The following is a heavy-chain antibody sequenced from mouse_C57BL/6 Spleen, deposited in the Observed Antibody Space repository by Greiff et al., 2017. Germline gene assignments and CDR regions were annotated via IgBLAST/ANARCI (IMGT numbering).Heavy chain of an antibody. J-gene: IGHJ3*01. V-gene: IGHV1-20*01. CDR1: GYSFTGYF. Sequence: DVQLQESGPELVKPGDSVKISCKASGYSFTGYFMNWVMQSHGKSLEWIGRINPYNGDTFYNQKFKGKATLTVDKSSSTAHMELRSLTSEDSAVYYCAREFDYYGSSPWFAYWGQGTLVTVSA. CDR2: INPYNGDT. CDR3: AREFDYYGSSPWFAY. D-gene: IGHD1-1*01.